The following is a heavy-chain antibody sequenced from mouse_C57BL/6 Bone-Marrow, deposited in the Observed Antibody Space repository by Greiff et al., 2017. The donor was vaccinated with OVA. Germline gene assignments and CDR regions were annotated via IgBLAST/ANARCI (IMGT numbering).Heavy chain of an antibody. CDR3: VREGYYEGYYAMDY. J-gene: IGHJ4*01. CDR1: GFTFNTYA. Sequence: EVQGVESGGGLVQPKGSLKLSCAASGFTFNTYAMHWVRQAPGKGLEWVSRIRSKSSNYATYYADSVKDRFTISRDDSQSMLYLQMNNLKTEDTAMYYCVREGYYEGYYAMDYWGQGTSVTVSS. V-gene: IGHV10-3*01. D-gene: IGHD1-1*01. CDR2: IRSKSSNYAT.